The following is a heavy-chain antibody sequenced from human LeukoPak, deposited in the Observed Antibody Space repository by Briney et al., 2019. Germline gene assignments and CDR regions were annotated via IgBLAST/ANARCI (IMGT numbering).Heavy chain of an antibody. CDR2: IYYSGST. D-gene: IGHD3-10*01. CDR1: GGSISSYY. CDR3: ARTYYYGSGSYYNWFDP. J-gene: IGHJ5*02. Sequence: SETLSLTCTVSGGSISSYYWSWIRQPPGKGLEWIGYIYYSGSTYYNPSLKSRVTISVDTSKNQFSLKLSSVTAADTAVYYCARTYYYGSGSYYNWFDPWGQGTLVTVSS. V-gene: IGHV4-59*08.